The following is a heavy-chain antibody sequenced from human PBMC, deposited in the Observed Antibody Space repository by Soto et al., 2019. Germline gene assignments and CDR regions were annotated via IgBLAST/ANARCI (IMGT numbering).Heavy chain of an antibody. J-gene: IGHJ4*02. V-gene: IGHV3-74*01. CDR1: GFTFSSYW. CDR2: INSDGSST. D-gene: IGHD6-19*01. Sequence: PGGSLRLSCAASGFTFSSYWMHWVRQAPGKGLVWVSRINSDGSSTSYADSVKGRFTISRDNAKNTLYLQMNSLRAEDTAVYYCARGGFGVAVANFDSWGQGTLVTVSS. CDR3: ARGGFGVAVANFDS.